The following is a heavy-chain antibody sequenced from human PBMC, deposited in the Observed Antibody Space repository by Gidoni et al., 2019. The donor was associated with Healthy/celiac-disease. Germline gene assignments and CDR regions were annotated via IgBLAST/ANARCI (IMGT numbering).Heavy chain of an antibody. Sequence: EVQLVESGGGLVQPGGALSLSCAASGFTFSSYWMSWVRQAPGKVLEWVANVKQDGSEKYYVDSVKGRFTISRDNAKNSLYLQMNSLRAEDTAVYYCAREEGDRYFDLWGRGTLVTVSS. CDR3: AREEGDRYFDL. V-gene: IGHV3-7*01. CDR2: VKQDGSEK. J-gene: IGHJ2*01. CDR1: GFTFSSYW. D-gene: IGHD1-26*01.